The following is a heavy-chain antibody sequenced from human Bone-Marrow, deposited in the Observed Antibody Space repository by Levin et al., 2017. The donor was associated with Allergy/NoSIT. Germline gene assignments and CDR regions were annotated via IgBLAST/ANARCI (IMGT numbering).Heavy chain of an antibody. V-gene: IGHV3-48*01. J-gene: IGHJ4*02. D-gene: IGHD3-9*01. CDR3: ARDDDTLTGYYNHFDY. CDR1: GFTFSSYT. Sequence: QPGGSLRLSCAASGFTFSSYTMNWVRQAPGKGLEWVSYISSSSSTIYYADSVKGRFTISRDNAKNSLYLQMNSLRAEDTAVYYCARDDDTLTGYYNHFDYWGQGTLVTVSS. CDR2: ISSSSSTI.